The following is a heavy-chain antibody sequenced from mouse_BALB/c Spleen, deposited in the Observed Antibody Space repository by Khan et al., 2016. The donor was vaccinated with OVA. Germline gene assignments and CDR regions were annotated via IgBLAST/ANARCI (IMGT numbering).Heavy chain of an antibody. V-gene: IGHV3-6*02. Sequence: EVQLQESGPGLVKPSQSLSLTCSVTGYSITNGYFWNWIRQFPGNNLEWMGYIRYDGNTNYNPSLKNRISITRDTSKNQFFLNLNSVTPEDTATYYCARGGSSVPAWFTYWGQGTLVTVSA. CDR1: GYSITNGYF. D-gene: IGHD6-1*01. CDR2: IRYDGNT. J-gene: IGHJ3*01. CDR3: ARGGSSVPAWFTY.